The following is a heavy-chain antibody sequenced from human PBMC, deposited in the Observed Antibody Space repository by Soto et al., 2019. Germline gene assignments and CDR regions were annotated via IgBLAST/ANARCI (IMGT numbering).Heavy chain of an antibody. Sequence: SVKVSCKASGRTFRNYGIGWVRQAPGQGLEWMGGIIPVFGTTNYAQKFQGRVTITADESTSTAYIEMSSLRSEDTDMFYCGRYCGGGSCHTLDYYGMDVWGQGTTVTVAS. V-gene: IGHV1-69*13. D-gene: IGHD2-15*01. CDR2: IIPVFGTT. CDR1: GRTFRNYG. CDR3: GRYCGGGSCHTLDYYGMDV. J-gene: IGHJ6*01.